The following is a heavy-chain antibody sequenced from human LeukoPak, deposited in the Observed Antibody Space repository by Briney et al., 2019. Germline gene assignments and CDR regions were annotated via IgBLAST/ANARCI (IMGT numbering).Heavy chain of an antibody. CDR3: ARDRGFGEPYYFDY. CDR1: GFTFSSYW. J-gene: IGHJ4*02. V-gene: IGHV3-7*01. CDR2: IKEDGGEK. Sequence: GGSLRLSCAASGFTFSSYWMSWVRQAPGKGLEWVANIKEDGGEKYSVDSVKGRFTISRDNAMNSLYLEMNSLRAEDTAVYYCARDRGFGEPYYFDYWGQGTLVTVSS. D-gene: IGHD3-10*01.